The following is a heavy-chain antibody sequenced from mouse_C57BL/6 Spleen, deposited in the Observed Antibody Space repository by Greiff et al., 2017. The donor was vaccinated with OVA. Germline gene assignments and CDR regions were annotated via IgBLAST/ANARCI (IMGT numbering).Heavy chain of an antibody. CDR1: GFSLTSYG. CDR3: ARHRAESSGYLLDY. D-gene: IGHD3-2*02. V-gene: IGHV2-6-1*01. CDR2: IWSDGST. J-gene: IGHJ2*01. Sequence: QVQLKESGPGLVAPSQSLSITCTVSGFSLTSYGVHWVRQPPGKGLEWLVVIWSDGSTTYNSALKSRLSISKDNSKSQVFLKMNSLQTDDTAMYYCARHRAESSGYLLDYWGQGTTLTVSS.